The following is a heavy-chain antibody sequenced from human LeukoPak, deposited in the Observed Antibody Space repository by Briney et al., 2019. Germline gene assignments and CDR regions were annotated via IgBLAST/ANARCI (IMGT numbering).Heavy chain of an antibody. Sequence: PSETLSLTCTVSGYSISSGYYWGWIRQPPGKGLEWIGSIYHSGSTYYNPSLKSRVTISVDTSKNQFSLKLSSVTAADTAVYYCAREGSDYVWGSYRHWGQGTLVTVSS. CDR1: GYSISSGYY. CDR2: IYHSGST. CDR3: AREGSDYVWGSYRH. D-gene: IGHD3-16*02. V-gene: IGHV4-38-2*02. J-gene: IGHJ4*02.